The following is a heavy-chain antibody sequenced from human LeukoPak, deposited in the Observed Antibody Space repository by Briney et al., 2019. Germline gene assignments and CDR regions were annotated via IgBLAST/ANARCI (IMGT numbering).Heavy chain of an antibody. J-gene: IGHJ5*02. D-gene: IGHD2-2*01. Sequence: ASVKVSCKASGYTFTGYYMHWVRQAPGQGLEWMGWINPNSGGTNYAQKFQGRVTMTRDTSISTAYMELSRLRSDDTAVYYCARDGSVVVPAAHPYNWFDPWGLGTLVTVSS. CDR3: ARDGSVVVPAAHPYNWFDP. V-gene: IGHV1-2*02. CDR1: GYTFTGYY. CDR2: INPNSGGT.